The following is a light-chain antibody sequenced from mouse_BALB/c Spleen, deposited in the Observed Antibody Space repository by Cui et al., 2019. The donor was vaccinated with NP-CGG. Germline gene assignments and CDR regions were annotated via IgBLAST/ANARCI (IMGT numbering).Light chain of an antibody. CDR3: ALWYSNHWV. J-gene: IGLJ1*01. V-gene: IGLV1*01. CDR2: GTN. CDR1: TGAVTTSNH. Sequence: QAVVTQESALTTSPGETVTLTCRSSTGAVTTSNHANWVQEKPDHLFTGLIGGTNNRAPGVPARFSGSLIGDKAALIITGAQTEDEAIYFCALWYSNHWVFGGGTKLTVL.